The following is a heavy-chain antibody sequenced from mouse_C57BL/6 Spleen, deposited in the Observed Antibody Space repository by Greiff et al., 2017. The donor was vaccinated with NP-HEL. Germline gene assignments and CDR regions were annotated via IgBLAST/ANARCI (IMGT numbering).Heavy chain of an antibody. CDR2: IYPRSGNT. D-gene: IGHD2-3*01. V-gene: IGHV1-81*01. CDR3: ARGGWLLISPYYAMDY. CDR1: GYTFTSYG. J-gene: IGHJ4*01. Sequence: QVQLQQSGAELARPGASVKLSCKASGYTFTSYGISWVKQRTGQGLEWIGEIYPRSGNTYYNEKFKGKATLTADKSSSTAYMELRSLTSEDSAVYFCARGGWLLISPYYAMDYWGQGTSVTVSS.